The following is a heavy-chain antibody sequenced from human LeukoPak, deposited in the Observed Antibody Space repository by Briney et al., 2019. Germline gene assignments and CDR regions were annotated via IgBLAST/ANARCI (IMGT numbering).Heavy chain of an antibody. D-gene: IGHD5-12*01. CDR2: IYTSGST. Sequence: SETLSLTCTVSGGSISSYYWSWIRQPAGKGLEWIGRIYTSGSTNYNPSLESRVTMSVDTSKNQFSLKLSSVTAADTAVYYCARDGGSGYLGPIDYWGQGTLVTVSS. J-gene: IGHJ4*02. CDR3: ARDGGSGYLGPIDY. CDR1: GGSISSYY. V-gene: IGHV4-4*07.